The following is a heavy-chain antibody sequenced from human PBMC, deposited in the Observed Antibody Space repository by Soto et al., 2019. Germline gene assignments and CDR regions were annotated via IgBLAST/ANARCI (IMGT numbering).Heavy chain of an antibody. J-gene: IGHJ4*03. CDR3: VVMGNVAVSNPRSFDY. Sequence: QVQLVQSGAEVKKPGSSVKVSCKASGDTFSGYAINWVRQAPGQGLEWLGRIVPIFETLNYAERFQGRVAITADESKTTVYMELTNLSHEDTAVYYCVVMGNVAVSNPRSFDYWGHGTQVTVSS. V-gene: IGHV1-69*18. CDR1: GDTFSGYA. CDR2: IVPIFETL. D-gene: IGHD6-19*01.